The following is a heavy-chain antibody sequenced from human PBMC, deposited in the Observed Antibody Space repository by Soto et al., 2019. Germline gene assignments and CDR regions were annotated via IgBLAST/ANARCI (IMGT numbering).Heavy chain of an antibody. D-gene: IGHD2-21*01. CDR1: GYTFTSYY. Sequence: ASVKVSCKASGYTFTSYYMHWVRQAPGQGLEWMGIINPSGGSTSYAQKFQGRVTMTRDTSTSTVYMELSSLISEDTAVYYCARSIPPIPFDPWGQGTLVTVSS. CDR2: INPSGGST. J-gene: IGHJ5*02. CDR3: ARSIPPIPFDP. V-gene: IGHV1-46*01.